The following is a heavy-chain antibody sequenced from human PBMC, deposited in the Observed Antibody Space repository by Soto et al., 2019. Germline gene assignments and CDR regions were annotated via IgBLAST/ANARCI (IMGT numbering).Heavy chain of an antibody. D-gene: IGHD1-1*01. CDR2: IHGGGGAT. J-gene: IGHJ2*01. CDR1: GFTFSAYA. Sequence: EVQLLESGGGLVQPGGSLRLSCAASGFTFSAYAMGWVRQAPGKGLESVSTIHGGGGATHYADSVKGRCTISRDDSKNTLYEQMNSLRAEDTDVYYCAKFEGHPLEYWYLDFWGRGTLVTVSS. CDR3: AKFEGHPLEYWYLDF. V-gene: IGHV3-23*01.